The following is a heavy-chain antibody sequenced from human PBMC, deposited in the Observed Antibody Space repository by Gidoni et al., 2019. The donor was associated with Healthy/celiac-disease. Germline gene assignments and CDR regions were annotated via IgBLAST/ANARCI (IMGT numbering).Heavy chain of an antibody. CDR1: GFTFSSYA. V-gene: IGHV3-23*01. CDR2: ISGSGGST. CDR3: AKGALCSGGSCYLGYYYYYYYMDV. D-gene: IGHD2-15*01. J-gene: IGHJ6*03. Sequence: EVQLLESGGGLVQPGGSLRLSCAASGFTFSSYAMSWVRHAPGKGLAWVSAISGSGGSTYYADSVKGRFTISRDNSKNTLYLQMNSLRAEDTAVYYCAKGALCSGGSCYLGYYYYYYYMDVWGKGTTVTVSS.